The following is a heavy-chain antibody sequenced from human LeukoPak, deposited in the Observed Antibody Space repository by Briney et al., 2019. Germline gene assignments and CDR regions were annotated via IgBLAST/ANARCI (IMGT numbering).Heavy chain of an antibody. CDR3: ARGIYCSGGSCYLAFDY. D-gene: IGHD2-15*01. V-gene: IGHV3-30*03. CDR2: ISYDGSNR. J-gene: IGHJ4*02. CDR1: GFTFSSYG. Sequence: QNGRSLRLSCAASGFTFSSYGMHWVRQAPGKGLEWVAVISYDGSNRYYADSVKGRFTISRDNAKNSLYLQMNSLRAEDTAVYYCARGIYCSGGSCYLAFDYWGQGTLVTVSS.